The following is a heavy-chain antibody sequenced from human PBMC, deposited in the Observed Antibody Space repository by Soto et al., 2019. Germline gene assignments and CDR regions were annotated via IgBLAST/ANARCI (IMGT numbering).Heavy chain of an antibody. V-gene: IGHV4-61*01. CDR2: IYYSGST. J-gene: IGHJ1*01. CDR1: GGSVSSGSYY. CDR3: ARYYYDSSGARGFQH. Sequence: SETLSLTCTVSGGSVSSGSYYWSWIRQPPGKGLEWIGHIYYSGSTNYNPSLKSRVTISVDTSKNQFSLKLSSVTAADTAVYYCARYYYDSSGARGFQHWGQGTLVTVSS. D-gene: IGHD3-22*01.